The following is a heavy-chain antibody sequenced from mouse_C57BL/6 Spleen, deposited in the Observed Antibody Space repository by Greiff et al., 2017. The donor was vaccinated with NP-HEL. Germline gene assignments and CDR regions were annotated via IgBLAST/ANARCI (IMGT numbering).Heavy chain of an antibody. J-gene: IGHJ1*03. CDR1: GYTFTSYW. V-gene: IGHV1-69*01. D-gene: IGHD2-4*01. Sequence: QVQLQQPGAELVTPGASVTLSCKASGYTFTSYWMHWVKQRPGQGLEWIGEIDPSDSYTNYNQKFKGKSTLTVDKSSSTAYMQLSSLTSEDSAVYYCARRGDYVWYFDVWGTGTTVTVSS. CDR2: IDPSDSYT. CDR3: ARRGDYVWYFDV.